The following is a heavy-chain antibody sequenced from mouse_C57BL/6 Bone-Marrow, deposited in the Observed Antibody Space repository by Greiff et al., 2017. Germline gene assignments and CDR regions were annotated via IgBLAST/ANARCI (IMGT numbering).Heavy chain of an antibody. CDR1: GFTFSSYG. CDR2: ISSGGSYT. Sequence: EVKLVESGGDLVKPGGSLKLSCAASGFTFSSYGMSWVRQTPDKRLEWVATISSGGSYTYYPDSVKGRFTISRDNAKNTLFLQMTSLRSEDTAMYYCARMIYYDYEGAMDYWGQGTSVTVSS. D-gene: IGHD2-4*01. J-gene: IGHJ4*01. CDR3: ARMIYYDYEGAMDY. V-gene: IGHV5-6*02.